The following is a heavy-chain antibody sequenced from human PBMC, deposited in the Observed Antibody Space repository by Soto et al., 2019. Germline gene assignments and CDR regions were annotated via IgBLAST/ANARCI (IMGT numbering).Heavy chain of an antibody. CDR2: ITSTSSTK. CDR1: GFTFSSHT. V-gene: IGHV3-48*02. Sequence: GGSLRLSCAASGFTFSSHTMNWVRQAPGKGLEWISYITSTSSTKNYADSVKGRFTISRDNANNSLYLQMNSLRDEDTAVYYCARRITMVRGPHYYYAMDVWGQGTLVTVSS. D-gene: IGHD3-10*01. CDR3: ARRITMVRGPHYYYAMDV. J-gene: IGHJ6*02.